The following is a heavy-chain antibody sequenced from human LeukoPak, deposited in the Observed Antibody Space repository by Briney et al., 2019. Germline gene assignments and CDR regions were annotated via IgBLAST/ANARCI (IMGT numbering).Heavy chain of an antibody. V-gene: IGHV3-23*01. CDR1: GFTFSSYA. CDR3: ASRMAAARAFDI. CDR2: ISGSGGST. Sequence: GGSLRLSCAASGFTFSSYAMSWVRQAPGKGLEWVSAISGSGGSTYYADSVKGRFTISRDNSKNTLYLQMNSLRAEDTAVYYCASRMAAARAFDIWGQGTVVTVSS. D-gene: IGHD6-13*01. J-gene: IGHJ3*02.